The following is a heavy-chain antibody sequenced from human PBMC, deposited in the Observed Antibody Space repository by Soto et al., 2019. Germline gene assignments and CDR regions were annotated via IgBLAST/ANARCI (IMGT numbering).Heavy chain of an antibody. CDR1: GFTFNYYA. V-gene: IGHV3-23*01. D-gene: IGHD6-6*01. J-gene: IGHJ6*02. CDR2: ISASGIKT. Sequence: EVQLLESGGGLVQPGGSLRLSCAASGFTFNYYAMSWVRQAPGKGLEWVSTISASGIKTYYTDSVKGRFTISRDNSRNTLFLQMNSPTAEDTAVFYCAKVVPTRADVGSSSYYGLDVWGQGTTVTVSS. CDR3: AKVVPTRADVGSSSYYGLDV.